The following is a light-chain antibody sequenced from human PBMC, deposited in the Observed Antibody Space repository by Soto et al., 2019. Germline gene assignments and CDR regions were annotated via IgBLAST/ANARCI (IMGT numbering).Light chain of an antibody. CDR3: QQYDNPLT. CDR1: QDISNY. J-gene: IGKJ4*01. V-gene: IGKV1-33*01. CDR2: DAS. Sequence: DIQMTQSPSSLSASVGDRVTITCQASQDISNYLNLYQQKPGKAPKLLIYDASNLETGVPSRFSGSGSGTDFTFTISSLQPEDIATYYCQQYDNPLTFGGGTKV.